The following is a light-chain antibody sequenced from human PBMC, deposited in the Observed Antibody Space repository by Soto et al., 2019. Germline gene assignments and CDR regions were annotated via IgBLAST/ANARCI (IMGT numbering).Light chain of an antibody. CDR2: AAS. V-gene: IGKV1-9*01. CDR3: QQLNSDPFT. Sequence: DIQLTQSPSFLSASVGDRVTITCRASQGISSYLAWYQQKPGKAPKLLIYAASTLHGGVPSRFSGSGSGTEFTLTISSLQPEDFASYHCQQLNSDPFTFGQGTRLEIK. CDR1: QGISSY. J-gene: IGKJ5*01.